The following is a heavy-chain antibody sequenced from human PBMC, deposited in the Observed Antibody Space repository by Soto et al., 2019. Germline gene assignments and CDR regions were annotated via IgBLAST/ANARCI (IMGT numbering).Heavy chain of an antibody. J-gene: IGHJ4*02. CDR1: GGSISSGGYS. CDR3: ARDGASTVVTPES. Sequence: QLQLQESGSGLVKPSQTLSLTCAVSGGSISSGGYSWSWIRQPPGKGLEWIGYIYHSGSTYYNPSLKSRVTISVDRSKNQFSLKLSSVTAADTAVYYCARDGASTVVTPESWGQGTLVTVSS. D-gene: IGHD2-21*02. V-gene: IGHV4-30-2*01. CDR2: IYHSGST.